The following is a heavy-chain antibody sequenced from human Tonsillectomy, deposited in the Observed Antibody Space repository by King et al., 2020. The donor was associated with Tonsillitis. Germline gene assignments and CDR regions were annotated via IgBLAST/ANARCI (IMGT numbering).Heavy chain of an antibody. D-gene: IGHD1-7*01. CDR3: ARDRTGTHAQQAFDI. CDR1: GYTFTGYY. J-gene: IGHJ3*02. Sequence: QLVQSGAEVKKPGASVKVSCKASGYTFTGYYLHWVRQAPGQGLEWMGWINPYSGGTNCAQKFQGRVTMTRDTSISTAYMELSRLRSDDTAGYYCARDRTGTHAQQAFDIWGQGTMVTVSS. V-gene: IGHV1-2*02. CDR2: INPYSGGT.